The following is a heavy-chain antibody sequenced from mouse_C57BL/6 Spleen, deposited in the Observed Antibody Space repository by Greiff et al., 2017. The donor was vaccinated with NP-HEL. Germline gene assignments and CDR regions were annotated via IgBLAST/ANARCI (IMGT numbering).Heavy chain of an antibody. CDR3: ARCYYGRYYFDY. CDR2: INPSNGGT. CDR1: GCTFTSYW. V-gene: IGHV1-53*01. Sequence: VQLQQPGTELVKKGEAGQVSWRGAGCTFTSYWMHWVKQRPGQLLSLIGNINPSNGGTNYNEKFKSKATLTVDKSSSTAYMQLSSLTSEDSAVYYCARCYYGRYYFDYWGQGTTLTVSS. J-gene: IGHJ2*01. D-gene: IGHD1-1*01.